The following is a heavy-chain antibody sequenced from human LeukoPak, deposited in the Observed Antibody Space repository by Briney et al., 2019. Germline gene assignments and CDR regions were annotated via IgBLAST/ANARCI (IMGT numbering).Heavy chain of an antibody. CDR1: GGSISSYY. J-gene: IGHJ5*02. Sequence: ASETLSLTCTVSGGSISSYYWSWIRQPPGKGLEWIGYIYYSGSTNYNPSLKSRVTVSVDTSKNQYSLNLSSVTAADTAVYYCARDSNGSGSYYTVNWFDPWGQGTLVTVSS. CDR2: IYYSGST. V-gene: IGHV4-59*01. CDR3: ARDSNGSGSYYTVNWFDP. D-gene: IGHD3-10*01.